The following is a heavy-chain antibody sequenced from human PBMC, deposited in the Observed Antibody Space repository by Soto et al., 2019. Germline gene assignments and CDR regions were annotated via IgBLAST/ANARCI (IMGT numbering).Heavy chain of an antibody. CDR3: ARSDGSSCWYKYYYYGMDV. CDR2: IYPGDSDT. V-gene: IGHV5-51*01. D-gene: IGHD6-13*01. J-gene: IGHJ6*02. CDR1: GYSFTSYW. Sequence: PGESLKISCKGSGYSFTSYWIGWVRQMPGKGLEWMGIIYPGDSDTRYSPSFQGQVTISADKSISTAYLQWSSLQASDTAMYYCARSDGSSCWYKYYYYGMDVWGQGTTVTVSS.